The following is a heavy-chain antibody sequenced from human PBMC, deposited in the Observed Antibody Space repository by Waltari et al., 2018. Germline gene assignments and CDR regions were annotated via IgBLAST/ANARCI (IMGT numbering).Heavy chain of an antibody. D-gene: IGHD6-19*01. CDR1: GFTFDEYS. CDR2: ISWISGSI. CDR3: AKGHSSGWYWDYFDY. J-gene: IGHJ4*02. V-gene: IGHV3-9*03. Sequence: EVQLVESGGGLVQPGRSLRLSCAASGFTFDEYSMHWCRQAPGKGLGWVAGISWISGSIGYADSVKGRFTISRDNAKNSLYLQMNSLRADEMALYYCAKGHSSGWYWDYFDYWGQGTLVTVSS.